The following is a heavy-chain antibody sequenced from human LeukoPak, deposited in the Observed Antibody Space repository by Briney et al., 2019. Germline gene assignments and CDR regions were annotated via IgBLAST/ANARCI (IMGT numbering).Heavy chain of an antibody. CDR2: ISYDGSNK. D-gene: IGHD3-22*01. CDR3: ARVFLVDYYDSSGYDY. CDR1: GFTFSSYA. Sequence: GRSLRLSCAASGFTFSSYAMHWVRQAPGKGLEWVAVISYDGSNKYYADSVKGRFTISRDNSKNTLYLQMNSLRAEDTAVYYCARVFLVDYYDSSGYDYWGQGTLVTVSS. J-gene: IGHJ4*02. V-gene: IGHV3-30*04.